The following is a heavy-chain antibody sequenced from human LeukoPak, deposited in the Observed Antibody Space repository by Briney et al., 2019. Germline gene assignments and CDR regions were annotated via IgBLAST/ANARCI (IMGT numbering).Heavy chain of an antibody. V-gene: IGHV3-66*02. CDR2: IYSGGST. Sequence: GGSLRLSCAASGFTVSSNYMSWVRQAPGRGLEWVSVIYSGGSTYYADSVKGRFTISRDNSKNTLYLQMNSLRAEDTTVYYCARGSRITIFGVVHYYMDVWGKGTTVTVSS. D-gene: IGHD3-3*01. CDR1: GFTVSSNY. CDR3: ARGSRITIFGVVHYYMDV. J-gene: IGHJ6*03.